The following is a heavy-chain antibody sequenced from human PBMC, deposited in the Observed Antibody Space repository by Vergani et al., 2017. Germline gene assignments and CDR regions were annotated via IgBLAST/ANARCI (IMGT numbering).Heavy chain of an antibody. D-gene: IGHD3-22*01. CDR2: ISGSGGST. Sequence: EVQLLESGGGLVQPGGSLRLSCAASGFTFSSYAMSWVRQAPGKGLEWVSAISGSGGSTYYADSVKGRFTIFRDNSKNTLYLQMNSLRAEDTAVYYCATPPYYYDSSGHYFDYWGQGTLVTVSS. CDR1: GFTFSSYA. J-gene: IGHJ4*02. CDR3: ATPPYYYDSSGHYFDY. V-gene: IGHV3-23*01.